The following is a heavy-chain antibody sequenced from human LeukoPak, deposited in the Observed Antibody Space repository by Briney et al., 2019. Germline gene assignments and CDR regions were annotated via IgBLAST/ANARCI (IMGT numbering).Heavy chain of an antibody. V-gene: IGHV3-74*01. D-gene: IGHD2-2*01. Sequence: GGSLRLSCAASGNYWMHWVRQAPGKGLVWVSHVNSDGSWTTYADSVKGRFTISKDNAKNTVYLQMNNLRAEDTAVYYCVSFYETNWGRGTLVTVSS. J-gene: IGHJ4*02. CDR3: VSFYETN. CDR1: GNYW. CDR2: VNSDGSWT.